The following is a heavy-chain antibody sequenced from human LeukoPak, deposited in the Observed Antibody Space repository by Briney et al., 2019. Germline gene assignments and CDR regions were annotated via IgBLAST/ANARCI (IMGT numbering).Heavy chain of an antibody. J-gene: IGHJ4*02. D-gene: IGHD3-9*01. CDR2: ISSNGGST. CDR1: GFTFSSYA. Sequence: GGSLRLSCAASGFTFSSYAMHWVRQAPGKGLEYVSAISSNGGSTYYANSVKGRFTISRDNSKNTLYLQMGSLRAEDMAVYYCARSNYDILTGSVLLDYWGQGTLVTVSS. CDR3: ARSNYDILTGSVLLDY. V-gene: IGHV3-64*01.